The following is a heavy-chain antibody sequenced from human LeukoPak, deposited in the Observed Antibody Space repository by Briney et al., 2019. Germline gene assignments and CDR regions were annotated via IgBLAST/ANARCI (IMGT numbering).Heavy chain of an antibody. CDR3: ARVSVLAAGTRTEDY. V-gene: IGHV3-74*01. CDR1: GFSFSSYW. CDR2: INTDGSST. Sequence: GGSLRLSCAASGFSFSSYWMHWVRHAPGKGLVWVSRINTDGSSTIYGDSVKGRFTISRDNAKNTLYLQMNSLSAEDTAVYYCARVSVLAAGTRTEDYWGQGTLVTVSS. J-gene: IGHJ4*02. D-gene: IGHD6-13*01.